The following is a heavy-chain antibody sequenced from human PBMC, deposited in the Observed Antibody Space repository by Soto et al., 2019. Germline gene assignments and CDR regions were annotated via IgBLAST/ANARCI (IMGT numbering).Heavy chain of an antibody. CDR1: GYTFTSYG. V-gene: IGHV1-18*01. Sequence: ASVKVSCKASGYTFTSYGISWVRQAPGQGLEWMGWISAYNGKTNYAQKLQGRVTMTTDTSQGTAYMELRSLRSDDTAVYYCAEVYDSSGWYPRPYFDYWGQGTLVTVSS. CDR2: ISAYNGKT. D-gene: IGHD6-19*01. J-gene: IGHJ4*02. CDR3: AEVYDSSGWYPRPYFDY.